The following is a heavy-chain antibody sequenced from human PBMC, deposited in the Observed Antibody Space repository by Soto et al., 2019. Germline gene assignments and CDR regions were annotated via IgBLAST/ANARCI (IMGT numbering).Heavy chain of an antibody. Sequence: ASVKVSCKTSGFMFTSSAVQWVRQARGQRLEWIGWIVVGSGNTNYAQKFQERVTITRDMSTSTAYMELSSLRSEDTAVYYCAADTQYFDSGGNYRYYFDPWGQGTLVTVSS. CDR2: IVVGSGNT. D-gene: IGHD3-22*01. CDR3: AADTQYFDSGGNYRYYFDP. J-gene: IGHJ5*02. V-gene: IGHV1-58*01. CDR1: GFMFTSSA.